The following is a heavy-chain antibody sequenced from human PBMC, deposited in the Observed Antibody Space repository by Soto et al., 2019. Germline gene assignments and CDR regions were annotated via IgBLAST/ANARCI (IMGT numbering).Heavy chain of an antibody. D-gene: IGHD2-21*02. CDR1: GFTFSNYA. V-gene: IGHV3-23*01. J-gene: IGHJ3*01. CDR2: LSGSGVST. CDR3: ARGDRGAFDL. Sequence: PGGSLRLSCAASGFTFSNYAMTCVRQAPGKGLEWVSALSGSGVSTYYADSVKGRFTISRDNAKNTLYLQMNSLRAEDTAVYYCARGDRGAFDLWAQATMVTVSS.